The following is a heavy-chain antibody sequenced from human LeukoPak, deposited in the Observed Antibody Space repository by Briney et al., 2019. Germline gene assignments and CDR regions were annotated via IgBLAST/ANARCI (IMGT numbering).Heavy chain of an antibody. CDR3: ARDPGNSGYGMDV. CDR1: GFTFSSYG. CDR2: ITWSSNI. V-gene: IGHV3-48*02. Sequence: GGSLRLSCAASGFTFSSYGMHWVRQAPGKGLEWVSHITWSSNIYYADSVKGRSTISRDSAKNSLYLQMNSLRDEDTAVYYCARDPGNSGYGMDVWGQGTTVLVSS. J-gene: IGHJ6*02. D-gene: IGHD5-12*01.